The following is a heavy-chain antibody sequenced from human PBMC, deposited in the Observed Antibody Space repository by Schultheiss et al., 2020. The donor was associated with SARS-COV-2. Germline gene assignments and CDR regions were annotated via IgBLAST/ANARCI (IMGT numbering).Heavy chain of an antibody. Sequence: ASVKVSCKASGYTFTNYDMHWVRQAPGQRLEWMGCINTGNENTKYSQKFQGRVTITRDTSASTIYMELSRLRSDDTAVYYCAREGAGFYFDYWGQGTLVTVSS. CDR3: AREGAGFYFDY. CDR1: GYTFTNYD. D-gene: IGHD6-19*01. V-gene: IGHV1-3*04. CDR2: INTGNENT. J-gene: IGHJ4*02.